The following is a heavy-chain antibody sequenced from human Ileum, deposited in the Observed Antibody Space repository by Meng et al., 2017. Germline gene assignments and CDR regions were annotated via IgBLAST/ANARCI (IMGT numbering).Heavy chain of an antibody. J-gene: IGHJ4*02. CDR2: IHQGGST. D-gene: IGHD3-22*01. Sequence: PGMLIPSGTRSLDWDASGGSIRSNNWGSWVRQPPGKGLECIGEIHQGGSTNYNPSLKSRVVISIDNSKSQFSLELTSVTAADTAVYYCARRPRYDGSAYYPAFEYWGQGTLVTVSS. V-gene: IGHV4-4*02. CDR3: ARRPRYDGSAYYPAFEY. CDR1: GGSIRSNNW.